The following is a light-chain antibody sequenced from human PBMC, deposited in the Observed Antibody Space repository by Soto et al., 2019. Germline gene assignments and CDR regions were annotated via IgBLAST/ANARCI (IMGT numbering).Light chain of an antibody. CDR1: SSNIESNT. J-gene: IGLJ1*01. V-gene: IGLV1-44*01. CDR3: AAWDDRLNGYV. Sequence: QSVLTQPPSASGTPGQRVTISCSGSSSNIESNTVTWYQQLPGTAPKLVIYSNDHRPSRVPHRFSGSTSGTSASLAIRGLQSEDEGDYYCAAWDDRLNGYVFGGGTKVTVL. CDR2: SND.